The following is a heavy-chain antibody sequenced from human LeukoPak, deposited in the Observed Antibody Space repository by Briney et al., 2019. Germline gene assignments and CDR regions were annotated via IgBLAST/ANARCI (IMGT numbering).Heavy chain of an antibody. V-gene: IGHV4-30-2*01. CDR2: IYHSGST. Sequence: SETLSLTCAVSGGSISSGGYSWSCIRQPPGKGLECIGYIYHSGSTYYNPSLKSRVTISVDRSKNQFSLKLSSVTAADTAVYYCARDCSSTSCNGYFDLWGRGTLVTVSS. CDR3: ARDCSSTSCNGYFDL. D-gene: IGHD2-2*01. CDR1: GGSISSGGYS. J-gene: IGHJ2*01.